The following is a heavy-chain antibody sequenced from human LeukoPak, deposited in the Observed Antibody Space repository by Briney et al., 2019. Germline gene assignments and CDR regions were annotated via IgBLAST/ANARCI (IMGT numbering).Heavy chain of an antibody. J-gene: IGHJ4*02. Sequence: GGSLRLSCAASGFTFSGHWMYWLRQAPGKGLAWVSRINGDGSATNYADSMEGRFTISRDNAKNIVYLQMNSLREDDTAIYYCARDINRGQVEFLGQGNLVTVSS. CDR2: INGDGSAT. V-gene: IGHV3-74*01. D-gene: IGHD7-27*01. CDR3: ARDINRGQVEF. CDR1: GFTFSGHW.